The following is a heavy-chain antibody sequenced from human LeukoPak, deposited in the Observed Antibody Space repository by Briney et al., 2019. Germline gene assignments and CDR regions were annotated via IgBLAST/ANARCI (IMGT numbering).Heavy chain of an antibody. CDR2: IYPGDSDT. CDR1: GYSFTSYW. CDR3: ARHSGGGYCSSTSCPNYAFDI. J-gene: IGHJ3*02. V-gene: IGHV5-51*01. Sequence: GESLKISCKGSGYSFTSYWIGWVRQMPGKGLEWMGIIYPGDSDTRYSPSFQGQVTISADKSISTAYLQWSSLKASDTAMYYCARHSGGGYCSSTSCPNYAFDIWGQGTMVTVSS. D-gene: IGHD2-2*01.